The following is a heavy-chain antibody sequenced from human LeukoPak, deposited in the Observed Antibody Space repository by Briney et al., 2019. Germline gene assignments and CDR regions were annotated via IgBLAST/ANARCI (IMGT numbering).Heavy chain of an antibody. CDR2: IYYSGST. CDR1: DGSISTSDYY. D-gene: IGHD3-10*01. Sequence: PSETLSLTCTVSDGSISTSDYYWGWIRQPPGKGLEWIGSIYYSGSTYYNPSLKSRVTISVDTSKNQFSLKLSSVTAADTAVYYCARRSNYYGSGSYSSNFDYWGQRTLVTVSS. CDR3: ARRSNYYGSGSYSSNFDY. J-gene: IGHJ4*02. V-gene: IGHV4-39*01.